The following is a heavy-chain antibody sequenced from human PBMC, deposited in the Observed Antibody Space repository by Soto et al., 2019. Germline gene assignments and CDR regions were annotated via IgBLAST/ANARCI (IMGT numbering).Heavy chain of an antibody. CDR3: ARPLTKSRAVTAALDV. CDR2: IRGKGNNYAT. V-gene: IGHV3-73*01. Sequence: GGSVRLSCAGSGFTFSGSAIHWVRQASGKGLEWVGRIRGKGNNYATTYSASVKGRFTISRDDSTNTAYLQMNSLNTEDTAWYYWARPLTKSRAVTAALDVWGQGTTHTVSS. D-gene: IGHD4-4*01. CDR1: GFTFSGSA. J-gene: IGHJ6*02.